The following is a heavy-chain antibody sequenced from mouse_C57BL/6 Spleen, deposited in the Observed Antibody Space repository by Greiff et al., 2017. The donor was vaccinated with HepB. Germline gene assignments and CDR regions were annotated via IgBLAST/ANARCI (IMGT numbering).Heavy chain of an antibody. J-gene: IGHJ3*01. Sequence: QVQLQQSGAELVMPGASVKLSCKASGYTFTSYWMHWVKQRPGQGLEWIGEIDPSDSYTNYNQKFKGKSTLTVDKSSSTAYMQLSSLTSEDSAVYYCARGRQLRPSWFAYWGQGTLVTVSA. D-gene: IGHD3-2*02. CDR1: GYTFTSYW. CDR3: ARGRQLRPSWFAY. CDR2: IDPSDSYT. V-gene: IGHV1-69*01.